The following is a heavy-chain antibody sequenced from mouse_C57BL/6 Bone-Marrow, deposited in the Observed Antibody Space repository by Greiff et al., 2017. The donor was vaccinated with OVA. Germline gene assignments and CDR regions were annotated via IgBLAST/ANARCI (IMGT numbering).Heavy chain of an antibody. J-gene: IGHJ2*01. CDR2: IYPRDGST. CDR1: GYTFTSYD. CDR3: ARGGTTVVASRYYFDY. D-gene: IGHD1-1*01. V-gene: IGHV1-85*01. Sequence: VKLQESGPELVKPGASVKLSCKASGYTFTSYDINWVKQRPGQGLEWIGWIYPRDGSTKYNEKFKGKATLTVDTSSSTAYMELHSLTSADSAVYFCARGGTTVVASRYYFDYWGQGTTLTVSS.